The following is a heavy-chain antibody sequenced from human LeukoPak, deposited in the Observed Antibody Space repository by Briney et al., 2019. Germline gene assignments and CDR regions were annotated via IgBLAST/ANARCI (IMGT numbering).Heavy chain of an antibody. J-gene: IGHJ4*02. CDR3: ARRGYCATTTCYRLFDY. V-gene: IGHV5-51*01. D-gene: IGHD2-2*01. CDR2: IYPGDSDT. CDR1: GYSFTNYW. Sequence: GESLKISFKGSGYSFTNYWIGWVRQVPGKGLEWMGIIYPGDSDTRYSPSFQGQVTISADKSISTAYLQWSSLKASDTAMYYCARRGYCATTTCYRLFDYWGQGTLVTVSS.